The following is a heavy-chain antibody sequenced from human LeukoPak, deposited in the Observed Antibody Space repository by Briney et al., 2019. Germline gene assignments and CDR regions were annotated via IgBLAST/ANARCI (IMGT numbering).Heavy chain of an antibody. CDR3: ARQTYNWSYVRFDP. D-gene: IGHD1-7*01. CDR1: GGSISSSSYY. Sequence: PSETLSLTCTVSGGSISSSSYYWGWIRQPPGKGLEWIGSIYYSGSTYYNPSLKSRVTISVDTSKNQFSLKLSSVTAADTAVYYCARQTYNWSYVRFDPWGQGTLVTVSS. CDR2: IYYSGST. V-gene: IGHV4-39*01. J-gene: IGHJ5*02.